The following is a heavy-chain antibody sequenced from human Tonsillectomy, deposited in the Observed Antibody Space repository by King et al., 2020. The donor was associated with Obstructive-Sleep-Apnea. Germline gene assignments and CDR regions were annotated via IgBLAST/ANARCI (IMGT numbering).Heavy chain of an antibody. D-gene: IGHD6-19*01. V-gene: IGHV3-74*01. CDR2: ISSDGSVT. Sequence: VQLVESGGGLVQPGGSLRLSCAASGFTFSSYWMHWVRQSPGKGLLWVSRISSDGSVTTYADFVKGRFTVSRDDAKNTLYLQKNSLRADDAAVYYCVRAVAGFGDYWGQGTLVTVSS. J-gene: IGHJ4*02. CDR3: VRAVAGFGDY. CDR1: GFTFSSYW.